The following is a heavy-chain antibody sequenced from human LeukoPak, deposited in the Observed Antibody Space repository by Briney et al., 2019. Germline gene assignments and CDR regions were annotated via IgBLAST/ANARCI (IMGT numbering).Heavy chain of an antibody. V-gene: IGHV3-23*01. D-gene: IGHD3-22*01. CDR1: GFTFSSYS. CDR3: AKDRAKRPDYYDSSGYYIDAFDI. CDR2: ISGSGGST. Sequence: TGGSLRLSCAASGFTFSSYSMNWVRQAPGKGLEWVSAISGSGGSTYYADSVKGRFTISRDNSKNTLYLQMNSLRAEDTAVYYCAKDRAKRPDYYDSSGYYIDAFDIWGQGTMVTVSS. J-gene: IGHJ3*02.